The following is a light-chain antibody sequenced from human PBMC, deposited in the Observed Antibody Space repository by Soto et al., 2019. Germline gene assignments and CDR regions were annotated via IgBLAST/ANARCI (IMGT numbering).Light chain of an antibody. Sequence: EIVLTQSPATLSLSPGDRATLSCRASQSVSGYLAGYQQKPGQAPSLLIYDASNRAAGIPARFSGSGSGTDFTLTITRLEPEDFAVYYCQQRSSWPSTFGGGTKVEI. J-gene: IGKJ4*01. CDR2: DAS. CDR1: QSVSGY. CDR3: QQRSSWPST. V-gene: IGKV3-11*01.